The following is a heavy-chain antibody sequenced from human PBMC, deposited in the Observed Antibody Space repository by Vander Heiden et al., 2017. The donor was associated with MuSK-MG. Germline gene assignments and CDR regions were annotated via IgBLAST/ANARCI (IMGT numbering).Heavy chain of an antibody. V-gene: IGHV4-34*01. CDR3: ARGGGGVAEGALDP. CDR1: GGSVSGYY. Sequence: QVQLQQCGAGLLKPSETLSLPCAVYGGSVSGYYWSWIRQPPGKGLEWIGEINHSGRKNYNPSLKSRVTISVDTSKKQLSLKLRSVTAAETAVYYFARGGGGVAEGALDPWGQGTLVTVSS. D-gene: IGHD2-15*01. J-gene: IGHJ5*02. CDR2: INHSGRK.